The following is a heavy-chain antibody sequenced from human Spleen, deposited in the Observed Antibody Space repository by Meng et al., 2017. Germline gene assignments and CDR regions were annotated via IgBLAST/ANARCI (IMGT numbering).Heavy chain of an antibody. V-gene: IGHV3-74*01. D-gene: IGHD3-22*01. J-gene: IGHJ3*02. CDR2: ISSDASST. Sequence: GESLKISCAASGFTFSSHWMHWVRQAPGKGLVWVSRISSDASSTSYADSVKGRFTISRDNAKNSLYLQMNSLRAEDTAVYSCARGSGGYYTLDAFDIWGQGTMVTVSS. CDR1: GFTFSSHW. CDR3: ARGSGGYYTLDAFDI.